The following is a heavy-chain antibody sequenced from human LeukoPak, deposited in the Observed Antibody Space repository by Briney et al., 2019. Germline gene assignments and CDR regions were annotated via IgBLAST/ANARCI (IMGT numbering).Heavy chain of an antibody. V-gene: IGHV4-59*08. CDR1: GGSISSQY. D-gene: IGHD1-1*01. CDR3: ARLERRQEAFDI. CDR2: SYYTGST. J-gene: IGHJ4*02. Sequence: SETLSLTCTVSGGSISSQYWSWIRQPPGKGLEWIGYSYYTGSTNYNPSLKSRVTISVDTSKNQFSLRLSSVTAADTAVYYCARLERRQEAFDIWGQGTLVTVSS.